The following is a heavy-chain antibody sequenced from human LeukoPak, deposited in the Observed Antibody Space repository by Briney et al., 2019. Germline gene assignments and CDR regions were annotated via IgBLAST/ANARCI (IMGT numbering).Heavy chain of an antibody. D-gene: IGHD2-8*01. CDR1: GFTFSSYS. Sequence: GGSLRLSRAASGFTFSSYSMNWVRQAPGKGLEWVSYISSSSSTIYYADSVKGRFTISRDNAKNSLYLQMNSLRAEDTAVYYCARDDIVLMVYALDYWGQGTLVTVSS. V-gene: IGHV3-48*01. J-gene: IGHJ4*02. CDR2: ISSSSSTI. CDR3: ARDDIVLMVYALDY.